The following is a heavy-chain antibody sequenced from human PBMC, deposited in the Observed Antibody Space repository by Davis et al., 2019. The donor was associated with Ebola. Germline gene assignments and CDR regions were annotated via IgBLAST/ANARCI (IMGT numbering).Heavy chain of an antibody. CDR2: ISYDGSNK. CDR3: TLLQEHL. J-gene: IGHJ6*01. V-gene: IGHV3-30*04. CDR1: GFTFSSYA. Sequence: GGSLRLSCAASGFTFSSYAMHWVRQALGKGLEWVAVISYDGSNKYYADSVKGRFTISRDNSKNTLYLQMNSFHQGPIGLPPGTLLQEHLWG.